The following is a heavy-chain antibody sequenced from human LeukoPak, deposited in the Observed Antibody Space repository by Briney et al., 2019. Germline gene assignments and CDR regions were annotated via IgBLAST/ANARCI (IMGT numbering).Heavy chain of an antibody. Sequence: PSETLSLTCAVYGGSFSGYYWSWIRQPPGKGLGWIGEINHSGSTNYNPSLKSRVTISVDTSKNQFSLKLSSVTAADTAVYYCARDFLFDYWGQGTLVTVSS. J-gene: IGHJ4*02. CDR2: INHSGST. CDR3: ARDFLFDY. D-gene: IGHD2/OR15-2a*01. V-gene: IGHV4-34*01. CDR1: GGSFSGYY.